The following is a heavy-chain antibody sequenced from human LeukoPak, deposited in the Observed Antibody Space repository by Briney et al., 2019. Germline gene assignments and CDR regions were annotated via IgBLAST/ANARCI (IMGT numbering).Heavy chain of an antibody. D-gene: IGHD2/OR15-2a*01. Sequence: PGGSLRLSCAAAGFTFNSYAMTWARQAPGKGLEWVSTLSGGGAGPHYADSVKGRFTISRDNSKNTLYLQMNSLRAEDTAVYYCAKFGSKSTNCNSFICYGYFDSWGQGTLVTVSS. CDR3: AKFGSKSTNCNSFICYGYFDS. J-gene: IGHJ4*02. CDR2: LSGGGAGP. V-gene: IGHV3-23*01. CDR1: GFTFNSYA.